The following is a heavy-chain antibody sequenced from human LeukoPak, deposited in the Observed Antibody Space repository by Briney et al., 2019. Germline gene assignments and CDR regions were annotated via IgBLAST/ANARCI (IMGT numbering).Heavy chain of an antibody. V-gene: IGHV3-21*01. CDR3: AKMYGGTYIGN. CDR1: GFTFSTYS. D-gene: IGHD1-26*01. CDR2: ISSSSSYI. J-gene: IGHJ4*02. Sequence: GGSLRLSCAVSGFTFSTYSMNWVRQAPGKGLEWVSSISSSSSYIYYADSLKGRFTISRDNAKKSLYLQMNSLRAEDTAVYDCAKMYGGTYIGNWGQGTLVTVSA.